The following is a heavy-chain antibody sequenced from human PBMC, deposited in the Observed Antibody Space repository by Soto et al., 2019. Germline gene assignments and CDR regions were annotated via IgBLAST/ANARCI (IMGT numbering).Heavy chain of an antibody. D-gene: IGHD6-13*01. V-gene: IGHV2-5*02. CDR2: IYWDDDK. J-gene: IGHJ4*02. Sequence: KESGPTLVKPTQTLTLTCTFSGFSLSTSGVGVGWIRQPPGKALEWLALIYWDDDKRYSPSLKSRLTITKDTSKNQVVLTMTNMDPVDTATYYCAHRSIAAAGTLFDYWGQGTLVTVSS. CDR3: AHRSIAAAGTLFDY. CDR1: GFSLSTSGVG.